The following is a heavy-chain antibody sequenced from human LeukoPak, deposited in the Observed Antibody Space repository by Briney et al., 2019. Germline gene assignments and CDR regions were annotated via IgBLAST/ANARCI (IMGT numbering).Heavy chain of an antibody. CDR3: AKGEMATIAFFDY. V-gene: IGHV3-23*01. Sequence: PGGSLRLSCAASGFTFSSYAMSWVRHAPGKGLVWVSAISGSGGSTYYADSVKGRFTISRDNSKNTLYLQMNSLRGEDTAVYYCAKGEMATIAFFDYWGQGTLVTVSS. J-gene: IGHJ4*02. D-gene: IGHD5-24*01. CDR1: GFTFSSYA. CDR2: ISGSGGST.